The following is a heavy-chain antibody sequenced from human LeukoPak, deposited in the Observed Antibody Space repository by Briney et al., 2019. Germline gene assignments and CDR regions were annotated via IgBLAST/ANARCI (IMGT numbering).Heavy chain of an antibody. J-gene: IGHJ5*02. Sequence: ASVKVSCKASGYTFTSYGISWVRQAPGQGLEWMGWISAYNGNTNYAQKLQGRVTMTTDTSTSTAYMELRSLRSDDTAVYYCARDLAVAGYNWFDPWGQGTLVTVSS. D-gene: IGHD6-19*01. CDR3: ARDLAVAGYNWFDP. CDR2: ISAYNGNT. V-gene: IGHV1-18*01. CDR1: GYTFTSYG.